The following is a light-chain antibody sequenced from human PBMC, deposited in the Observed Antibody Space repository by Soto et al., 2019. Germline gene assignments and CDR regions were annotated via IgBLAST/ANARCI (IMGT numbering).Light chain of an antibody. V-gene: IGKV3-15*01. J-gene: IGKJ1*01. Sequence: EIVLTQSPATLSVTPGARATLSCRASESVSTNLAWYQQQLGQAPRLLIYAASARATGIPARFSGSGSGTEFTLTISSLQSEDCAIYYCQQYNDWPRTFGQGTKVEIK. CDR3: QQYNDWPRT. CDR1: ESVSTN. CDR2: AAS.